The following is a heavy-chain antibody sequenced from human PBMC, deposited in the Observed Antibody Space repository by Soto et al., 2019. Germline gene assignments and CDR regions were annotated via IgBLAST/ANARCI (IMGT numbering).Heavy chain of an antibody. V-gene: IGHV4-4*02. CDR3: ASRSWLAKFDY. Sequence: QVQLQESGPGLVKPSGTLSLTCAVSGGSISSDKWWNWVRQPPGKGLEWIGEIYHTGSTNYNPSLKSRVDISVDKSKNQFTLNLSSVTAADTAVYYCASRSWLAKFDYWGQGTLVTVSS. D-gene: IGHD6-19*01. CDR2: IYHTGST. CDR1: GGSISSDKW. J-gene: IGHJ4*02.